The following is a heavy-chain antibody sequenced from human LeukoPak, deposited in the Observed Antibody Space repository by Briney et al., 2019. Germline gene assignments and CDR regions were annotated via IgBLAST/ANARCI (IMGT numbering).Heavy chain of an antibody. D-gene: IGHD1-26*01. CDR1: GFTFSSYW. CDR2: IKQDGSEK. V-gene: IGHV3-7*01. J-gene: IGHJ6*03. Sequence: PGGSLRLSCAASGFTFSSYWMSWVRQAPGKGLEWVANIKQDGSEKYYVDSVKGRFTISRDNAKNSLYLQMNSLRAEDTAVYYCAREGGSYLPGYYYYMDVWGKGTTVTVSS. CDR3: AREGGSYLPGYYYYMDV.